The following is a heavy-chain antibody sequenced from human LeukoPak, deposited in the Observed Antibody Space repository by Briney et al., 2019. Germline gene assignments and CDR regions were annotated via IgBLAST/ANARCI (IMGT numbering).Heavy chain of an antibody. CDR1: GFTFSSYA. V-gene: IGHV3-23*01. Sequence: GGSLRLSCAASGFTFSSYAMSWVRQAPGKGLEWVSAISGSGGSTYYADSVKGRFTISRDNSKNTLYLQMNSLRAEDTAVYYCAKAKPKRLLWFGELSYMDVWGKGTTVTVSS. D-gene: IGHD3-10*01. J-gene: IGHJ6*03. CDR2: ISGSGGST. CDR3: AKAKPKRLLWFGELSYMDV.